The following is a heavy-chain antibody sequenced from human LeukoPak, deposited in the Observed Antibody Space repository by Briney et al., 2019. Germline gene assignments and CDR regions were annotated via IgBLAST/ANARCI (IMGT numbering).Heavy chain of an antibody. Sequence: ASVKVSCKASGYTLTSYDINWVRQATGQGLEWMGWMNPNSGNTGYAQKFQGRVTMTRNTSISTAYMELSSLRSEDTAVYYCARVVVGATIPHYWGQGTLVTVSS. CDR3: ARVVVGATIPHY. J-gene: IGHJ4*02. CDR1: GYTLTSYD. D-gene: IGHD1-26*01. V-gene: IGHV1-8*01. CDR2: MNPNSGNT.